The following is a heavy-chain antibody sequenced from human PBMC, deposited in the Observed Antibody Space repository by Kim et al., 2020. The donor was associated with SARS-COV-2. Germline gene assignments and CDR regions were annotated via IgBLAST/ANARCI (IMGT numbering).Heavy chain of an antibody. D-gene: IGHD1-26*01. J-gene: IGHJ4*02. CDR2: ISYDGSNK. V-gene: IGHV3-30-3*01. CDR3: ARGVYRARVKREMDFDY. Sequence: GGSLRLSCAASGFTFSSYAMHWVRQAPGKGLEWVAVISYDGSNKYYADSVKGRFTISRDNSKNTLYLQMNSLRAEDTAVYYCARGVYRARVKREMDFDYWGQGTLVTVSS. CDR1: GFTFSSYA.